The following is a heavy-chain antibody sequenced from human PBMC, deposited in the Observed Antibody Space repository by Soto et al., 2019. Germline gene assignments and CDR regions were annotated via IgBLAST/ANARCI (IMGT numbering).Heavy chain of an antibody. V-gene: IGHV4-31*02. CDR3: ARDDPFGDSYYYIDD. CDR2: VYYSGST. D-gene: IGHD2-21*02. J-gene: IGHJ4*02. CDR1: GVSIRSGGYY. Sequence: SETLSLTCSVSGVSIRSGGYYWSCIRHLPGKGLEWIGYVYYSGSTYYTPSLKSRVTISVDTSQNHFSLKLSSVTAADTAVYYCARDDPFGDSYYYIDDWGQGTPVTVSS.